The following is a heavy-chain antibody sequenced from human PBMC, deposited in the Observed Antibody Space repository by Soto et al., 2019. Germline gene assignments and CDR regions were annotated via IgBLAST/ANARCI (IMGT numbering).Heavy chain of an antibody. CDR2: ISFDGGNQ. J-gene: IGHJ6*02. Sequence: QVQLVESGGGVVQPGRSLRLSCAASGFTFSNYGMHWVRQAPGKGLEWVTVISFDGGNQYYADSVKGRFTVSRDNSENTLSLQMNSLRGDDTAVYYCARSTSSTLSYYYGMDVWGQGTTVTVSS. CDR3: ARSTSSTLSYYYGMDV. V-gene: IGHV3-30*03. CDR1: GFTFSNYG. D-gene: IGHD6-6*01.